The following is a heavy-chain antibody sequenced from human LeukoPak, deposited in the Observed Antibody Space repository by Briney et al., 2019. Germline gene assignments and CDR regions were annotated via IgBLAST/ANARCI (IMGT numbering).Heavy chain of an antibody. D-gene: IGHD3-22*01. Sequence: SETLSLTCTVSGGSISSSGYYWSWIRQPAGKGLEWIGRIYTSRSTNYNPSLKSRLTISVDTSKNQFSLKLSSVTAADTAIYYCATYYYDSSDYQDYWGQGTLVTVSS. CDR2: IYTSRST. V-gene: IGHV4-61*02. CDR3: ATYYYDSSDYQDY. CDR1: GGSISSSGYY. J-gene: IGHJ4*02.